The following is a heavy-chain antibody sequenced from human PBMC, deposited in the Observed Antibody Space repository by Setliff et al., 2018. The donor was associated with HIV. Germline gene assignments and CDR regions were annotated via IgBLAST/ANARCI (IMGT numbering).Heavy chain of an antibody. CDR3: VREKWRAFDI. CDR2: INSGGTT. CDR1: GFTVSSNY. J-gene: IGHJ3*02. Sequence: PWGSLRLSCAASGFTVSSNYMSWVRQAPGKGLEWVSVINSGGTTYYADSVKGRFTISRDNSKNTLYLQMNSLRPEDTAVYYCVREKWRAFDIWGQGTMVTVSS. V-gene: IGHV3-66*02. D-gene: IGHD2-8*01.